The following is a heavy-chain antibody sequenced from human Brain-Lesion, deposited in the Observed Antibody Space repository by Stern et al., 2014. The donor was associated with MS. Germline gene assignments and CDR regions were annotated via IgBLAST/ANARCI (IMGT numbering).Heavy chain of an antibody. Sequence: QLVESGGDLVQPGRSLRLSCAAFGFTFDDYAMHWVRQAPGKGLEWVAGISWNSGTIGYADSVKGRFTTSRDNAYSSLYLQMNSMRTRDAALFYCGEKTTASSAYFAYWGQGTLVTVSS. CDR2: ISWNSGTI. J-gene: IGHJ4*02. V-gene: IGHV3-9*01. D-gene: IGHD1/OR15-1a*01. CDR1: GFTFDDYA. CDR3: GEKTTASSAYFAY.